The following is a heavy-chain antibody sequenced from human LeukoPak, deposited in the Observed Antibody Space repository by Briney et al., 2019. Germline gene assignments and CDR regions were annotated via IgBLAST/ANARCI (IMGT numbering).Heavy chain of an antibody. CDR1: GGSISSGGYY. CDR3: ARYRRIAAAGTPLEGLRY. J-gene: IGHJ4*02. V-gene: IGHV4-39*07. D-gene: IGHD6-13*01. Sequence: SETLSLTCTVSGGSISSGGYYWSWIRQPPGKGLEWIGEINHSGSTNYNPSLKSRVTISVDASKNQFSLKLSSVTAADTAVYYCARYRRIAAAGTPLEGLRYWGQGTLVTVSS. CDR2: INHSGST.